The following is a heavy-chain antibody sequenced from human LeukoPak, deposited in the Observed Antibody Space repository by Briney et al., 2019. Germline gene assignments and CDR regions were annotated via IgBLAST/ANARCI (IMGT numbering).Heavy chain of an antibody. J-gene: IGHJ5*02. CDR3: TRGDCTTTSCSEGWFDP. D-gene: IGHD2-2*01. CDR1: GGSISSGGYY. Sequence: PSETLSLTCTVSGGSISSGGYYWSWIRQPPGKGLEWIGYIYHSGSTYYNPSLKSRVTMSLDTSKNQFSLRLSSVTAADTAVYYCTRGDCTTTSCSEGWFDPWGQGTLVTVSS. V-gene: IGHV4-30-2*01. CDR2: IYHSGST.